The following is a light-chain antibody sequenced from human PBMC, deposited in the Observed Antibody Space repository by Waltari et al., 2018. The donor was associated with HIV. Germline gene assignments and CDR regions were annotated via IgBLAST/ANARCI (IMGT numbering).Light chain of an antibody. CDR2: DVS. Sequence: QSALTQPASVSGSPGQSITISCTGPSSDVGGYNYVHCYQQHPGKAPKLMIYDVSNRPAGVSNRFSGSKSGNTASLTISGLQAEDEADYYCSSYTSSSTLEVVFGGGTKLTVL. CDR1: SSDVGGYNY. V-gene: IGLV2-14*03. CDR3: SSYTSSSTLEVV. J-gene: IGLJ2*01.